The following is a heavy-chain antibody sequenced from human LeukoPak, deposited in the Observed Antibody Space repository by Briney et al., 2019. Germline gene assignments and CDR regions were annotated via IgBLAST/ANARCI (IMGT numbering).Heavy chain of an antibody. D-gene: IGHD1-1*01. CDR2: INWKGGST. Sequence: PGGSLRLSCAASGFTLDDYGMSWVRQAPGKGLEWVSGINWKGGSTGLDSVRGRFTISRDNAKNSLFLQMDSLRGEDTAVYYCARCTTGKTFGSLREIKKSREIDFWGQGTLVTVSS. CDR3: ARCTTGKTFGSLREIKKSREIDF. J-gene: IGHJ4*02. CDR1: GFTLDDYG. V-gene: IGHV3-20*04.